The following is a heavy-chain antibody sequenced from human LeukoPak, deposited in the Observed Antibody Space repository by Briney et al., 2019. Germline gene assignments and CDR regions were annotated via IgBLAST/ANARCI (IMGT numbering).Heavy chain of an antibody. CDR2: INPNSGGT. Sequence: ASVKVSCKASGYTFTSYYMHWVRQAPGQGLEWMGWINPNSGGTNYAQKFQGRVTMTRDTSISTAYMELSRLRSDDTAVYYCARIHRIYYYMDVWGKGTTVTVSS. D-gene: IGHD3-3*02. CDR1: GYTFTSYY. V-gene: IGHV1-2*02. J-gene: IGHJ6*03. CDR3: ARIHRIYYYMDV.